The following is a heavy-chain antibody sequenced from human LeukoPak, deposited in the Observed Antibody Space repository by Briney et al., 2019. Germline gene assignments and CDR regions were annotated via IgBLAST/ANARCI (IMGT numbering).Heavy chain of an antibody. CDR1: GYTFTSYA. D-gene: IGHD6-13*01. V-gene: IGHV7-4-1*02. Sequence: ASVKVSCKASGYTFTSYAMNRVRQAPGQGLEWMGWINTNTGNPTYAQGFTGRFVFSLDTSVSTAYLQISSLKAEDTAVYYCARDPHSSSWPYYFDYWGQGTLVTVSS. CDR2: INTNTGNP. CDR3: ARDPHSSSWPYYFDY. J-gene: IGHJ4*02.